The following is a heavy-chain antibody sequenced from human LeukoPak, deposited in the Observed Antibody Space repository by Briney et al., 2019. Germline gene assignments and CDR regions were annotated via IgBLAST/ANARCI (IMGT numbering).Heavy chain of an antibody. V-gene: IGHV1-46*02. J-gene: IGHJ6*03. CDR3: ARAVTGYYYMDV. CDR2: INPSGGST. D-gene: IGHD4-23*01. Sequence: GASVKVSCKASGYTFNSYYMDWVRQAPGQGLEWMGIINPSGGSTSYAQKFQGRVTMTRDMSTSTVYMELSSLRSEDTAVYYCARAVTGYYYMDVWGKGTTVTVSS. CDR1: GYTFNSYY.